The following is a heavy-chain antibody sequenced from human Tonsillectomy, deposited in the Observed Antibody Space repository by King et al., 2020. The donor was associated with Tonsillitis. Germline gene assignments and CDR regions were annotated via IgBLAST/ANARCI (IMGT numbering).Heavy chain of an antibody. Sequence: QLVQSGAEVKKPGASVKVSCKASGYTFTSYYMHWVRQAPGQGLEWMGIINPSGGSTSYAQKFQGRVTMTRDTSTSTVYMELSSLRSEDTAVYYWARDRNTMVRGVIITLPFDYWGQGTLVTVSS. CDR3: ARDRNTMVRGVIITLPFDY. D-gene: IGHD3-10*01. J-gene: IGHJ4*02. V-gene: IGHV1-46*01. CDR1: GYTFTSYY. CDR2: INPSGGST.